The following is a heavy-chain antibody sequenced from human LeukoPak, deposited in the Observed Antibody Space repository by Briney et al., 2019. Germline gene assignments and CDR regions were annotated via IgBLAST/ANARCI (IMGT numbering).Heavy chain of an antibody. D-gene: IGHD3-10*01. Sequence: GGSLRLSCEASGFSFLSSWMIWVRQAPGKGLEWVANIKPDGSEKYYVDSVKGRFTISRDNAKNTVYLQMNSLRADDTAMYYCARAVTYFYGSVTYDWFESWGQGTLVTVSS. CDR1: GFSFLSSW. J-gene: IGHJ5*01. CDR3: ARAVTYFYGSVTYDWFES. V-gene: IGHV3-7*01. CDR2: IKPDGSEK.